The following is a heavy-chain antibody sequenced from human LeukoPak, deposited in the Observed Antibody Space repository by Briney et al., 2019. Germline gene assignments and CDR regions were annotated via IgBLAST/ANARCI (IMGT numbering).Heavy chain of an antibody. CDR1: GFTFTNYH. V-gene: IGHV3-23*01. CDR2: VSIDGVNE. Sequence: GGSLRLSCAVSGFTFTNYHMAWVRQTPGKGLEWISTVSIDGVNEHYADSVKGRFTMSRDNSKNTLYLQMNSLRAEDTAVYYCARDLDDYNALPPLFQHWGQGTLVTVSS. D-gene: IGHD5-24*01. J-gene: IGHJ1*01. CDR3: ARDLDDYNALPPLFQH.